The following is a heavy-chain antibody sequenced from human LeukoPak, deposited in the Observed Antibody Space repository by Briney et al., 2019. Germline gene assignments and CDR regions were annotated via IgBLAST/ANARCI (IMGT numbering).Heavy chain of an antibody. Sequence: GGSLRLSCAASGSTFSSYGMHWVRQAPGKGLEWVAFIRYDGSNKYYADSVKGRFTISRDNSKNTLYLQMNSLRAEDTAVYYCARGRLEWLRFGTSFDYWGQGTLVTVSS. CDR3: ARGRLEWLRFGTSFDY. CDR2: IRYDGSNK. J-gene: IGHJ4*02. CDR1: GSTFSSYG. V-gene: IGHV3-30*02. D-gene: IGHD5-12*01.